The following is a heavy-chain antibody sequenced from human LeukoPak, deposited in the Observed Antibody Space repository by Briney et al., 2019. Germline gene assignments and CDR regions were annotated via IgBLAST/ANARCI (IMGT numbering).Heavy chain of an antibody. Sequence: ASVPVSFKGSGYTFTSYDINWLRQPTAQGLEWVGWMNPNSGNTGYAQKYHARVTMTRNTSISTDYKNLSSLRTDDTAVYYCARGYGWWDLGFCYGMDVWGQGTTVTAS. CDR3: ARGYGWWDLGFCYGMDV. V-gene: IGHV1-8*01. D-gene: IGHD1-26*01. CDR1: GYTFTSYD. CDR2: MNPNSGNT. J-gene: IGHJ6*01.